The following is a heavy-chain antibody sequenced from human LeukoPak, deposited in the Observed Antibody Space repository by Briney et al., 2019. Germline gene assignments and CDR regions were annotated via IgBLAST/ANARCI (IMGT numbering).Heavy chain of an antibody. V-gene: IGHV3-30*01. D-gene: IGHD3-3*01. CDR3: ARDYYDFWSGYYLY. CDR2: ISYDGSNK. CDR1: GFTFSSYA. J-gene: IGHJ4*02. Sequence: PGGSLRLSCAASGFTFSSYAMHWVRQAPGKGLEWVAVISYDGSNKYYADSVKGRFTISRDNSKNTLYLQMKSLRAEDTAVYDCARDYYDFWSGYYLYWGQGTLVTVSS.